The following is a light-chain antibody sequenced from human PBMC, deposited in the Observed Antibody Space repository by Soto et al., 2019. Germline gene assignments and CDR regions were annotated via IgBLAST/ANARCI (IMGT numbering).Light chain of an antibody. CDR3: AAWDDSLNGLV. V-gene: IGLV1-44*01. J-gene: IGLJ2*01. CDR2: SSN. Sequence: QSVLTQPPSASGTPGQRVTISCSGSSSNIGSNTVSWYQQLPGTAPKLLIYSSNQRPSGVPDRFSGSKSGTSASLAISGLQSEDEADYYCAAWDDSLNGLVVGGGTKRTVL. CDR1: SSNIGSNT.